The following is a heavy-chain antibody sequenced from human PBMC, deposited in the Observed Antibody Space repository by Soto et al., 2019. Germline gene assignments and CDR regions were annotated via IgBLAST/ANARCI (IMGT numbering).Heavy chain of an antibody. J-gene: IGHJ6*02. CDR3: ARQGSGSEYPQYFYYGMDV. Sequence: QVQLVQSGAEVEKPGASVKVSCKTSGYTFTAYYIHWVRQAPGQGLEWLGWINPNSGVANYAQNFQGRVTMTRDTSTSTVYMELSNMRSEDTTVYYCARQGSGSEYPQYFYYGMDVWGQGTTVAASS. D-gene: IGHD5-12*01. CDR1: GYTFTAYY. CDR2: INPNSGVA. V-gene: IGHV1-2*02.